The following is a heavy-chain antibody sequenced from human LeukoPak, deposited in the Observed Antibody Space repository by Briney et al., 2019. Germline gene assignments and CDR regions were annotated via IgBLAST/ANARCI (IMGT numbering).Heavy chain of an antibody. D-gene: IGHD2-2*01. Sequence: SWIRQPPGKGLEWIGYIYYSGSTYYNPSLKSRVTISVDTSKNQFSLKLSSVTAADTAAYYCASSIVVVPAAMDYYYMDVWGKGTTVTVSS. V-gene: IGHV4-30-4*08. CDR3: ASSIVVVPAAMDYYYMDV. CDR2: IYYSGST. J-gene: IGHJ6*03.